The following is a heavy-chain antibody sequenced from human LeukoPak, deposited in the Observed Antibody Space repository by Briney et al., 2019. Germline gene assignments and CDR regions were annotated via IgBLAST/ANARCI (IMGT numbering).Heavy chain of an antibody. D-gene: IGHD1-26*01. Sequence: SEILSLTCTVSGGSITGGNYDWSWVRQPAGKGLEWIGRIYTSGSTNYNPSLKSRVAISLDTSKNQVSLKLISVTAADTAIYYCARRVGWNAFDIWGQGTVVTVSS. CDR2: IYTSGST. CDR3: ARRVGWNAFDI. J-gene: IGHJ3*02. V-gene: IGHV4-61*02. CDR1: GGSITGGNYD.